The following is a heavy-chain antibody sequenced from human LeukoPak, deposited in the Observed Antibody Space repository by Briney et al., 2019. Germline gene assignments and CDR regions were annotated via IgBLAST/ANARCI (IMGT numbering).Heavy chain of an antibody. CDR1: GFTFSSYW. V-gene: IGHV3-7*03. Sequence: PGGSLRLSCAASGFTFSSYWMSWVRQAPGKGLEWVANIKQDGSEKYYVDSVKGRFTISRDNAKNSLYLQMNSLRAEDTAVYYCARETGYDILTGYYTGFGSWGQGTLVTVSS. J-gene: IGHJ5*02. CDR3: ARETGYDILTGYYTGFGS. CDR2: IKQDGSEK. D-gene: IGHD3-9*01.